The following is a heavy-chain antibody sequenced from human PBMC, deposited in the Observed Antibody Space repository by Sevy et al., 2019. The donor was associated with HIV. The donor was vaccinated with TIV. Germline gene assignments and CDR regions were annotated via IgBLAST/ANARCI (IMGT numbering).Heavy chain of an antibody. CDR3: ARVANYYDSSGYFAWYYFDY. V-gene: IGHV3-7*01. Sequence: GGSLRLSCAASGFTFSSYWMSWVRQAPGKGLEWVANIKQDGSGKYYVDSVKGRFTISRDNAKKSLYLQMNSLSAEDRAVYYCARVANYYDSSGYFAWYYFDYWGQGTLVTVSS. J-gene: IGHJ4*02. D-gene: IGHD3-22*01. CDR2: IKQDGSGK. CDR1: GFTFSSYW.